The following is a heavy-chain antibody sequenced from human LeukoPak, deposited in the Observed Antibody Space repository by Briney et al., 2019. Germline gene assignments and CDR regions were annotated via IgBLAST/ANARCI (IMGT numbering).Heavy chain of an antibody. D-gene: IGHD3-22*01. J-gene: IGHJ4*02. V-gene: IGHV4-34*01. CDR3: ARLPYYYDSSGYYYFSFDY. Sequence: SETLSLTCAVYGGSFSGYYWSWIRQPLGKGLEWIGEINHSGSTNYNPSLKSRVTISVDTSKNQFSLKLSSVTAADTAVYYCARLPYYYDSSGYYYFSFDYWGQGTLVTVSS. CDR1: GGSFSGYY. CDR2: INHSGST.